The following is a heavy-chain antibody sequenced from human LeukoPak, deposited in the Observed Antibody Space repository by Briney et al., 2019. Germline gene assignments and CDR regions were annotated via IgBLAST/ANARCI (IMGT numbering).Heavy chain of an antibody. V-gene: IGHV3-23*01. CDR2: LSGSGAST. CDR1: GFTFSSYA. Sequence: GESLKISCAASGFTFSSYAMTWVRQAPGQGLEWVSALSGSGASTYYADSVKGRFTISRDNSKNTVYLQMNSLRAEDTAIYYCAKVTMIVLGDAFDIWGQGTMVTVTS. D-gene: IGHD3-22*01. CDR3: AKVTMIVLGDAFDI. J-gene: IGHJ3*02.